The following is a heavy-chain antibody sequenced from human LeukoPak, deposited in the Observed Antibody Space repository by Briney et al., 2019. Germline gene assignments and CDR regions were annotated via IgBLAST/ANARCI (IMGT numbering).Heavy chain of an antibody. Sequence: SETLSLTCTVPGGSSSSTNYYWAWIRQPPGEGLEWIGSLHYSGNIFYNPSLKSRVTMSVDTSRNQFSLKLDSVTAADTAVYYCARGIPPFGNTYAYWGQGSLVTVSS. D-gene: IGHD6-13*01. CDR1: GGSSSSTNYY. CDR2: LHYSGNI. CDR3: ARGIPPFGNTYAY. J-gene: IGHJ4*02. V-gene: IGHV4-39*01.